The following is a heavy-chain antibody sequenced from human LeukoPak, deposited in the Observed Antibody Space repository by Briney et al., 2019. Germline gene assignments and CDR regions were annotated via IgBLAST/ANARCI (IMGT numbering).Heavy chain of an antibody. CDR3: ARERREYSYGSFIGDY. D-gene: IGHD5-18*01. J-gene: IGHJ4*02. Sequence: GASVKVSCKASGYTFTSYDINWVRQATGQGLEWMGWMNPNSGNTGYAQKFQGRVTMTRNTSISTAYMELSSLRSDDTALYYCARERREYSYGSFIGDYWGQGTLVTVSS. V-gene: IGHV1-8*01. CDR1: GYTFTSYD. CDR2: MNPNSGNT.